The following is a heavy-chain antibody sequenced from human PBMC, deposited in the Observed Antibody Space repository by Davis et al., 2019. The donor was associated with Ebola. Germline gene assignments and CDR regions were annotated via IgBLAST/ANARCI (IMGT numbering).Heavy chain of an antibody. J-gene: IGHJ6*04. V-gene: IGHV1-8*01. CDR1: GYTFTSYD. D-gene: IGHD2-8*01. CDR3: ARRPTDEGVYYYYYGMDV. CDR2: MNPNSGNT. Sequence: ASVQVSCKASGYTFTSYDINWVRQATGQGLEWMGWMNPNSGNTGYAQKFQGRVTMTRNTSISTAYMELSSLRSEDTAVYYCARRPTDEGVYYYYYGMDVWGKGTTVTVSS.